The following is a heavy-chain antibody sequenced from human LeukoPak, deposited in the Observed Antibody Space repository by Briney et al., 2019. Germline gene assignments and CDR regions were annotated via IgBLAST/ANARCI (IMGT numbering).Heavy chain of an antibody. CDR2: IDWDDYK. D-gene: IGHD4-17*01. CDR3: ARTQTTVTTRYYYYGMDV. J-gene: IGHJ6*02. CDR1: GFSLSTSGMR. Sequence: SGPTLLNPTQTLTLTCTFSGFSLSTSGMRVSWIRQPPGKALEWLALIDWDDYKFYTTSLKTRLTISKDTSKNQVVLTMTNMDPVDTATYYCARTQTTVTTRYYYYGMDVWGQGTTVTVSS. V-gene: IGHV2-70*04.